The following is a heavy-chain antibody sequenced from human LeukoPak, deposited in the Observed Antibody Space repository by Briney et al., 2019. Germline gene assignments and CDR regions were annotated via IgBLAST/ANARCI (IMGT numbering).Heavy chain of an antibody. J-gene: IGHJ5*02. Sequence: PSETLSLTCTVSGGSINNYYWSWIRQPPGKGLEWIGYIYYSGSTNSNPSLKSRVTISVDTSKNQFSLKLSSVSAADTAVYYCAREVVVLCVNGCFDPWGQGTLVTVSS. V-gene: IGHV4-59*01. CDR3: AREVVVLCVNGCFDP. D-gene: IGHD2-15*01. CDR1: GGSINNYY. CDR2: IYYSGST.